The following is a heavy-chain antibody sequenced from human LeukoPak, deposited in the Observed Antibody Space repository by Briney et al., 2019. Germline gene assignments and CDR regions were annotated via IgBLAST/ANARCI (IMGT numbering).Heavy chain of an antibody. Sequence: GGSLRLSCAASGFTFSSYSMNWVRQAPGKGLEWVSYISSSSSTIYYADSVKGRFTISRDNAKNSLYLQMNSLRDEDTAVYYCARALAYYYDSSGPGFDYWGQGTLVTVSS. J-gene: IGHJ4*02. CDR2: ISSSSSTI. CDR1: GFTFSSYS. D-gene: IGHD3-22*01. CDR3: ARALAYYYDSSGPGFDY. V-gene: IGHV3-48*02.